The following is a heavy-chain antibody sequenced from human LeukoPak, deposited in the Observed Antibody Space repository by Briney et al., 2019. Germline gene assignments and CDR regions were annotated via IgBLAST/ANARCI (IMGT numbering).Heavy chain of an antibody. D-gene: IGHD3-22*01. Sequence: PGGSLRLSCAASGFTVSSNYMSWVRQAPGKGLEWVSVIYSGGSTYYADFVKGRFTISRDNSKNTLYLQMNSLRAEDTAVYYCARHAYYDTSEGDGYFDPWGQGTLVTVSS. CDR1: GFTVSSNY. J-gene: IGHJ5*02. CDR2: IYSGGST. V-gene: IGHV3-53*05. CDR3: ARHAYYDTSEGDGYFDP.